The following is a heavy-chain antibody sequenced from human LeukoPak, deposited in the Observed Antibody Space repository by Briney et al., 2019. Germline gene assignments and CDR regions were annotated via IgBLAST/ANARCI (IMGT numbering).Heavy chain of an antibody. CDR2: ISSDGSNE. CDR3: ARGGIAMADYYFDY. D-gene: IGHD6-19*01. CDR1: GFTFSNSA. V-gene: IGHV3-30-3*01. J-gene: IGHJ4*02. Sequence: GGSLRLSCAASGFTFSNSAMHWVRQAPGKGLEWVAVISSDGSNEYYADSVKGRFTISRDNPKNTLSLQMNSLRAEDTAVYYCARGGIAMADYYFDYWGQGTLVTVSS.